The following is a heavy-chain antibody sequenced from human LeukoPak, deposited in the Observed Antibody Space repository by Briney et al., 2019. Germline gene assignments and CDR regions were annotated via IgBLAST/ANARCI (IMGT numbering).Heavy chain of an antibody. Sequence: GASVKVSCKASGYTFTSYYMHWVRQAPGQGLEWMGIINPSGGSTSYAQKFQGRVTMTRDTSTSTVYMELSSLRSEDTAVYYCARDLGQLLGNTGNYFDYWGQGTLVTVSS. J-gene: IGHJ4*02. V-gene: IGHV1-46*01. CDR1: GYTFTSYY. D-gene: IGHD7-27*01. CDR2: INPSGGST. CDR3: ARDLGQLLGNTGNYFDY.